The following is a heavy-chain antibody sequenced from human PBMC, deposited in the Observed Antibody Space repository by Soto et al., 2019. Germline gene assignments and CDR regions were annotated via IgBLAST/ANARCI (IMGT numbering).Heavy chain of an antibody. Sequence: NPSETLSLTCAVYGGSFSGYYWSWIRQPPGKGLEWIGEINHSGSTNYNPSLKSRVTISVDTSKNQFSLKLSSVTAADTAVYYCARGRGITIFGVGLNWFDPWGQGTLVTVSS. D-gene: IGHD3-3*01. CDR2: INHSGST. J-gene: IGHJ5*02. CDR3: ARGRGITIFGVGLNWFDP. CDR1: GGSFSGYY. V-gene: IGHV4-34*01.